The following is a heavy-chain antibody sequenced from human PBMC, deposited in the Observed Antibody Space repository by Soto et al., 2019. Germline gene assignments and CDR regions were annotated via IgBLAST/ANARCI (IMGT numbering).Heavy chain of an antibody. J-gene: IGHJ4*02. CDR1: GASIGSGTYY. Sequence: QVQLQESGPGLVKPSQTLSLTCTVSGASIGSGTYYWHWIRQHPGKGLEWIGWLSHSGGTYYNPSLRSRMTISVATSKDQFSLRLTSVTAADTAVYYCARGTRPDTRFGESIFDFWGQGTLVTVS. CDR2: LSHSGGT. V-gene: IGHV4-31*03. D-gene: IGHD3-10*01. CDR3: ARGTRPDTRFGESIFDF.